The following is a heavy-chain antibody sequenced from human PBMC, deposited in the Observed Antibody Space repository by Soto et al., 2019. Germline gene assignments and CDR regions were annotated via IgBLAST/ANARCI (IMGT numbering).Heavy chain of an antibody. CDR3: AKQQGPGTPYYYAMDV. CDR2: IRGSGDRT. J-gene: IGHJ6*02. V-gene: IGHV3-23*01. D-gene: IGHD1-1*01. Sequence: EVQLLESGGGLVQPGGSLRLSCAASGFTFSSYAMSWVRQAPGKGLEWVSVIRGSGDRTYYADSVKGWFTISRDNSKNTLYMQMNTLRAEDTAVYYCAKQQGPGTPYYYAMDVWGQGTTVTVSS. CDR1: GFTFSSYA.